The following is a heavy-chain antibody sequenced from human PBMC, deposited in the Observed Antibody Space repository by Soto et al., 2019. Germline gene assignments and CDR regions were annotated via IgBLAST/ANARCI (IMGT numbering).Heavy chain of an antibody. V-gene: IGHV1-18*01. Sequence: GASVKVSCKASGYTFTSYGISWLRQAPGQGLEWMGWISAYNGNTNYAQKLQGRVTMTTDTSTSTAYMELRSLRSDDTAVYYCARTSPYYDFWSGYHGPYYYGMDVWGQGTTVNVSS. J-gene: IGHJ6*02. CDR1: GYTFTSYG. CDR2: ISAYNGNT. D-gene: IGHD3-3*01. CDR3: ARTSPYYDFWSGYHGPYYYGMDV.